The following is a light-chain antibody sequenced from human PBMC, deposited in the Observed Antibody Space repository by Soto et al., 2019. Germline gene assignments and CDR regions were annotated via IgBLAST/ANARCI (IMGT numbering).Light chain of an antibody. V-gene: IGLV2-18*02. CDR2: EVT. J-gene: IGLJ2*01. Sequence: QSALTQPPSVSGSPGQSVTISCTGTSSDVGYYNRVSWYQQPPGTAPKLMIYEVTNRPSGVPDRFSGSKSGNTAFLAISGLQAEDEADYYCSSYTSSSTLVFGGGTKVNVL. CDR3: SSYTSSSTLV. CDR1: SSDVGYYNR.